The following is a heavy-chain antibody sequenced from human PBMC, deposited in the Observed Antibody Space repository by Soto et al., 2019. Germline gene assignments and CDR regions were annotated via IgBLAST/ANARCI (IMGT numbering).Heavy chain of an antibody. D-gene: IGHD2-15*01. Sequence: QVQLVESGGGVVQPGRSLRLSCAASGFTFSSYGMHWVRQAPGKGLEWVAVISYDGSNKYYADSVKGRFTISRDNSQKTLYLQMNSLRAEDTAVYYCAKEFEIVVVVAATPLWFEPWGQGTLVTVSS. CDR3: AKEFEIVVVVAATPLWFEP. CDR1: GFTFSSYG. V-gene: IGHV3-30*18. CDR2: ISYDGSNK. J-gene: IGHJ5*02.